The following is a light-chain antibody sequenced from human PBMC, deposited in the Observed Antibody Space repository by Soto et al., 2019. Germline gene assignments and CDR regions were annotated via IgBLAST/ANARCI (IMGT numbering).Light chain of an antibody. Sequence: QLVLTQPPSASSTPGQTVTISCSGSTSNIGTFYVYWYQHLPGTAPKLLIYLGDQRASGVSDRFSGSKSGTSASLAINGLRSDDEADYYCAAWDDNLKADVFGSGTKVTVL. J-gene: IGLJ1*01. CDR1: TSNIGTFY. CDR2: LGD. CDR3: AAWDDNLKADV. V-gene: IGLV1-47*02.